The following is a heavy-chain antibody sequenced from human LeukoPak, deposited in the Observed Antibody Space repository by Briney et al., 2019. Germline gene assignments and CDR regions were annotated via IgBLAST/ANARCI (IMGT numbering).Heavy chain of an antibody. CDR1: GGSISSGGYY. CDR3: ARGLDYYFDY. D-gene: IGHD3-10*01. J-gene: IGHJ4*02. Sequence: SETLSLTCTVSGGSISSGGYYWSWIRQHPGKGLEWIGYIYYSGSTYYNPSLKSRVTISVDTSKNQFSLKLSPVTAADTAVYYCARGLDYYFDYWGQGTLVTVSS. CDR2: IYYSGST. V-gene: IGHV4-31*03.